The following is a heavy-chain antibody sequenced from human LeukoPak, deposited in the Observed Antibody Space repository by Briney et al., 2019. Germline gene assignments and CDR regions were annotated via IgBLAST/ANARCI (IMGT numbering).Heavy chain of an antibody. V-gene: IGHV3-30*03. D-gene: IGHD3-22*01. CDR1: GFTFSSYG. Sequence: PGGSLRLSCAASGFTFSSYGMHWVRQAPGKGLEWVAVISYDGSNKYYADSVKGRFTISRDNSKNTLYLQMNSLRAEDTAVYYCARDSSRHYYDSSGPEDFDYWGQGTLVTVSS. J-gene: IGHJ4*02. CDR3: ARDSSRHYYDSSGPEDFDY. CDR2: ISYDGSNK.